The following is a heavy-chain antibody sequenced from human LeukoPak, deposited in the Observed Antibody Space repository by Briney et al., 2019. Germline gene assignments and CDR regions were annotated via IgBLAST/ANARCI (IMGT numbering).Heavy chain of an antibody. D-gene: IGHD5-18*01. Sequence: GGSLRLSCAASGFTFSSYGMHWVRQAPGKGLEWVAVISYDGSNKYYADSVKGRFTISRDNSKNTLYLQMNSLRSEDTAVYYCARVQPVQLWFFDYYYGMDVWGQGTTVTVSS. CDR1: GFTFSSYG. V-gene: IGHV3-30*03. J-gene: IGHJ6*02. CDR3: ARVQPVQLWFFDYYYGMDV. CDR2: ISYDGSNK.